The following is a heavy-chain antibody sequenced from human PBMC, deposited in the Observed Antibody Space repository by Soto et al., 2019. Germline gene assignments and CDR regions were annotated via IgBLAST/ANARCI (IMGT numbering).Heavy chain of an antibody. D-gene: IGHD2-15*01. CDR3: ARTSCSGGSCPFWEDAFDI. Sequence: SETLSLTCAVYGGSFSGYYWSWIRQPPGKGLEWIGEINHSGSTNYNPSLKSRVTISVDTSKNQFSLKLSSVTAADTAVYYCARTSCSGGSCPFWEDAFDIWGQGTMVT. V-gene: IGHV4-34*01. CDR1: GGSFSGYY. CDR2: INHSGST. J-gene: IGHJ3*02.